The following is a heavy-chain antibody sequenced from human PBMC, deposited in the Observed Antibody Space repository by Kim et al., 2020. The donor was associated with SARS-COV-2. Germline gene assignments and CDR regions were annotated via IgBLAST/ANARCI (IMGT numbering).Heavy chain of an antibody. V-gene: IGHV3-53*01. J-gene: IGHJ6*02. CDR3: ARDDRYSSGWDEDYYYYGMDV. CDR2: IYSGGST. Sequence: GGSLRLSCAASGFTFSSNYMSWVRQAPGKGLEWVSVIYSGGSTYYADYVMSGFTISRDNSKNTLYLQMNSLRAEDTAVYYCARDDRYSSGWDEDYYYYGMDVWGQGTTVTVSS. CDR1: GFTFSSNY. D-gene: IGHD6-19*01.